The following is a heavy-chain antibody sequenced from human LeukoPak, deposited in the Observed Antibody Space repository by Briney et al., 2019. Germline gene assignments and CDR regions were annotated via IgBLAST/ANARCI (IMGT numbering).Heavy chain of an antibody. V-gene: IGHV3-23*01. J-gene: IGHJ4*02. D-gene: IGHD1-26*01. CDR2: ISGSGGST. CDR1: GFTFSNYA. CDR3: AKRSSGNYFDY. Sequence: GSLRLSCAASGFTFSNYAMSWVRQAPGKGLEWVSTISGSGGSTYYADSVKGRFTISRDNSNNTLYLQMNSLRAEDTAVYYCAKRSSGNYFDYWGQGTLVTVSS.